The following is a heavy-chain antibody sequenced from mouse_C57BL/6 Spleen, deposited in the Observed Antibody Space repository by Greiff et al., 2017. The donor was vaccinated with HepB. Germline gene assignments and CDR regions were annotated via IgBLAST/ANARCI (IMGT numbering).Heavy chain of an antibody. V-gene: IGHV10-1*01. Sequence: EVQLQQSGGGLVQPKGSLKLSCAASGFSFNTYAMNWVRQAPGKGLEWVARIRSKSNNYATYYADSVKDRFTISRDDSESMLYLQMNNLKTEDTAMYYCVRHGGRYAMDYWGQGTSVTVSS. CDR3: VRHGGRYAMDY. CDR2: IRSKSNNYAT. J-gene: IGHJ4*01. CDR1: GFSFNTYA.